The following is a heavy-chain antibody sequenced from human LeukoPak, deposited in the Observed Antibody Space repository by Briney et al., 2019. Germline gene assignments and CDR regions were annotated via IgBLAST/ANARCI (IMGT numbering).Heavy chain of an antibody. D-gene: IGHD2-2*01. Sequence: PSETLSRTCTVSGGSISSSSYYWGWIRQPPGKGLEWIGSIYYSGSTYYNPSLKSRVTISVDTSKNQFSLKLSSVTAADTAVYYCARRVPSTYYFDYWGQGTLVTVSS. CDR1: GGSISSSSYY. V-gene: IGHV4-39*01. J-gene: IGHJ4*02. CDR2: IYYSGST. CDR3: ARRVPSTYYFDY.